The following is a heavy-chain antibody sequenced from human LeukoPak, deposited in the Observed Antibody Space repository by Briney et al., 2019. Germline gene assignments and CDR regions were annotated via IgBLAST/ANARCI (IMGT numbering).Heavy chain of an antibody. Sequence: GGSLRLSCAASGFTFSSYAMHWVRQAPGKGLEYVSAISSNGGSTYYANSVKGRFTISRDNSKNTLYLQMNSLRAEDTAVYYCARAERGSYGYWGQGSLVTVSS. CDR2: ISSNGGST. V-gene: IGHV3-64*01. J-gene: IGHJ4*02. D-gene: IGHD1-26*01. CDR1: GFTFSSYA. CDR3: ARAERGSYGY.